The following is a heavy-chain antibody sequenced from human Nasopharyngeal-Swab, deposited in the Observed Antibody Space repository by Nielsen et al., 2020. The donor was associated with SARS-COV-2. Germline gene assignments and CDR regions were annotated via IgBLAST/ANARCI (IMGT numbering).Heavy chain of an antibody. CDR2: IYSGGNT. J-gene: IGHJ4*02. D-gene: IGHD6-19*01. Sequence: GESLKISCAASGFTVSSNYMSWVRQAPGKGLEWVSVIYSGGNTHYADSVRGRFTVSRDDSKNTLYLQMNSLRAEDTAVYYCAAGYASGWYVNYFDYWGQGTLVTVSS. CDR3: AAGYASGWYVNYFDY. V-gene: IGHV3-53*01. CDR1: GFTVSSNY.